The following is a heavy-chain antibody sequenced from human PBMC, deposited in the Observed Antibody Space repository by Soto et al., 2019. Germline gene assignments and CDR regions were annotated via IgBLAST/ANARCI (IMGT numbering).Heavy chain of an antibody. Sequence: GGSLRLSCAASGFTFSSYGMHWVRQAPGKGLEWVAVISYDGSNKYYADSVKGRFTISRDNSKNTLYLQMNSLRAEDTAVYYCAKDYPPDIVVVVAATEGVTDYWGQGTLVTVSS. CDR3: AKDYPPDIVVVVAATEGVTDY. J-gene: IGHJ4*02. CDR2: ISYDGSNK. D-gene: IGHD2-15*01. V-gene: IGHV3-30*18. CDR1: GFTFSSYG.